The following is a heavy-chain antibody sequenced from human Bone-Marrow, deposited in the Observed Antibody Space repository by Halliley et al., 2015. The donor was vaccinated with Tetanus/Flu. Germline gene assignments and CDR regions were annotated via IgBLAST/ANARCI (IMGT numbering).Heavy chain of an antibody. Sequence: RGLEWIGYIYNRESTNYNPSLKSRVTISVDPSKNQLSLKLTSVAAADTAVYYCTTGGGYLIDYWGQGTLVTASS. V-gene: IGHV4-59*03. CDR2: IYNREST. J-gene: IGHJ4*02. D-gene: IGHD3-22*01. CDR3: TTGGGYLIDY.